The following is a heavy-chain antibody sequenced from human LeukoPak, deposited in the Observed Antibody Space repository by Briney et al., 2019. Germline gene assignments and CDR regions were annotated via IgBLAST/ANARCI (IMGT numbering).Heavy chain of an antibody. Sequence: ASVKVSCKASGYTFTSYGISWVRQAPGQGLEWMGWISAYNGNTNYAQKLQGRVTMTTDTSTSTAYMELRSLRSDDTAVYYCARVIYGGSWPFSDYYYYGMDVWGQGTTVTVSS. J-gene: IGHJ6*02. D-gene: IGHD6-13*01. CDR2: ISAYNGNT. V-gene: IGHV1-18*01. CDR3: ARVIYGGSWPFSDYYYYGMDV. CDR1: GYTFTSYG.